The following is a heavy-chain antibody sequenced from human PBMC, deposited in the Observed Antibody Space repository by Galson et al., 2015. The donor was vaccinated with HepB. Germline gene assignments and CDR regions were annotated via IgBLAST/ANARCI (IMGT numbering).Heavy chain of an antibody. CDR2: IYSGGST. CDR3: ARVDPRVVPAAMPFDY. D-gene: IGHD2-2*01. CDR1: GFTVSSNY. Sequence: SLRLSCAASGFTVSSNYMSWVRQAPGKGLEWVSVIYSGGSTYYADSVKGRFTISRDNSKNTLYLQMNSLRAEDTAVYYCARVDPRVVPAAMPFDYWGQGTLVTVSS. V-gene: IGHV3-53*01. J-gene: IGHJ4*02.